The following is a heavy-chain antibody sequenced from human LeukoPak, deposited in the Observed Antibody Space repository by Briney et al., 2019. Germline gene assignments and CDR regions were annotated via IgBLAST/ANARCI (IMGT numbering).Heavy chain of an antibody. CDR2: IYYSGST. J-gene: IGHJ4*02. D-gene: IGHD7-27*01. V-gene: IGHV4-59*11. Sequence: SETLSLTCTVSGGSISSHYWSWIWQPPGKGLEWIGYIYYSGSTNYNPSLKSRVTISVDTSKNQFSLKLSSVTAADTAVYYCARDITGDSLFDYWGQGTLVTVSS. CDR3: ARDITGDSLFDY. CDR1: GGSISSHY.